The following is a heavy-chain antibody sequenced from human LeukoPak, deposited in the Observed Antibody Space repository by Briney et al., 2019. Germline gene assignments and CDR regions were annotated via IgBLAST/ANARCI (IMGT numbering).Heavy chain of an antibody. CDR2: IKQDGSVK. V-gene: IGHV3-7*01. CDR1: GFTFSNYW. CDR3: ARIGYSSSSFDY. Sequence: AGGSLRLSCAASGFTFSNYWMSWVRQAPGKGLEWVANIKQDGSVKYYVDSVKGRFTVSRDNAKNSHFLQMDSLRAEDTSMYYCARIGYSSSSFDYWGQGTLVTVSS. J-gene: IGHJ4*02. D-gene: IGHD6-6*01.